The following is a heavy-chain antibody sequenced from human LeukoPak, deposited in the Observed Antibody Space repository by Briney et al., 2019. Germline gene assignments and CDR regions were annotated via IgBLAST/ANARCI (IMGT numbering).Heavy chain of an antibody. Sequence: GGSLRLSCAASGFTFSNYGMHWVRQAPGKGLGWVAVISYDESNKNYADSVKGRFTISRDNSKNTLYLQMNSLRAEDTAVYYCASELAYCGGDCYTSFDIWGQGTMVTVSS. V-gene: IGHV3-30*03. CDR2: ISYDESNK. D-gene: IGHD2-21*02. CDR1: GFTFSNYG. J-gene: IGHJ3*02. CDR3: ASELAYCGGDCYTSFDI.